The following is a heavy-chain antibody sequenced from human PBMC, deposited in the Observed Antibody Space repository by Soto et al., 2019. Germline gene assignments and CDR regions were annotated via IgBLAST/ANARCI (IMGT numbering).Heavy chain of an antibody. D-gene: IGHD5-12*01. Sequence: ASVKVSCKTSGDTFTDSSMHWVRQAPGQGLEWMGWINLNSGDTNYAEKFRGRVTMTRDTSIITAYMELTRLKSDDTAVYYCARDLGGYDLYGPDTWGQGTLVTVSS. CDR3: ARDLGGYDLYGPDT. V-gene: IGHV1-2*02. CDR1: GDTFTDSS. J-gene: IGHJ5*02. CDR2: INLNSGDT.